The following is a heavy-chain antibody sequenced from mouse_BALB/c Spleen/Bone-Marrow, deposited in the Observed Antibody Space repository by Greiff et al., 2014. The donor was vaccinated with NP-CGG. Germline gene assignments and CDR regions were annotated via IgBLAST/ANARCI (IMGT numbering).Heavy chain of an antibody. Sequence: VQLQQSGAELVKPGASVKLSCTASGFPIKDPFMNWVQQRPEQGLEWIGRIDPANDNTEYDPKFQGKATITTDTSSNTAYLQLSSLTAEDTAVKYGARWVVRIDYWGQGTLVTVSA. CDR1: GFPIKDPF. D-gene: IGHD1-1*01. CDR3: ARWVVRIDY. CDR2: IDPANDNT. J-gene: IGHJ4*01. V-gene: IGHV14-3*02.